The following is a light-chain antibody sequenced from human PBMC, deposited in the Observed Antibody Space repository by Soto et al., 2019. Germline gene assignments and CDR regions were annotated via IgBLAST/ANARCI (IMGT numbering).Light chain of an antibody. V-gene: IGKV1-39*01. Sequence: DIQMTQSPSSLSASVGDRVTITCRASQSISSYLNWYQQKPGKAPKLLIYAASSLQSGVPSRFSGSGSGTDFTLTISSLQPEDFATYWCHQTYNIPWTFGQGTKV. CDR3: HQTYNIPWT. J-gene: IGKJ1*01. CDR1: QSISSY. CDR2: AAS.